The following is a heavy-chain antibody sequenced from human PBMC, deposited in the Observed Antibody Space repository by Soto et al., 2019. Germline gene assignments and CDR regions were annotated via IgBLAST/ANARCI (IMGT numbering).Heavy chain of an antibody. J-gene: IGHJ5*02. CDR3: ARDRGPSSGYYPYWFDP. D-gene: IGHD3-22*01. CDR2: IIPIFGTA. V-gene: IGHV1-69*13. Sequence: ASVKVSCKASGGTFSSYAMTWVRQAPGQRLEWMGGIIPIFGTANYAQKFQARVTITADESTSTAYMELSSLRSEDTAVYYCARDRGPSSGYYPYWFDPWGQGTLVTVSS. CDR1: GGTFSSYA.